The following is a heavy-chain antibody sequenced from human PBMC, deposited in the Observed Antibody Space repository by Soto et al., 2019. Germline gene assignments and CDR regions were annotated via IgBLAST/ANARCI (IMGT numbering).Heavy chain of an antibody. J-gene: IGHJ1*01. CDR1: GFTFSSYG. CDR2: IWYDGSNK. V-gene: IGHV3-33*01. Sequence: QVQLVESGGGVVQPGRSLRLSCATSGFTFSSYGMHWVRQAPGKGLEWVAVIWYDGSNKYYADSVKGRFTISRDNSKNTLYLQMNSLRIEDTAVYYCARDSTTVNRYFQHWGQGTLVTVSS. CDR3: ARDSTTVNRYFQH. D-gene: IGHD4-17*01.